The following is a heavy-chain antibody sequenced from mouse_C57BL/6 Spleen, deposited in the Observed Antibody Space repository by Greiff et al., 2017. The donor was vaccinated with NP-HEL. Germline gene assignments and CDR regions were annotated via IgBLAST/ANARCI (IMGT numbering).Heavy chain of an antibody. V-gene: IGHV14-4*01. Sequence: VQLQQSGAELVRPGASVKLSCTASGFNIKDDYMHWVKQRPEQGLEWIGWIDPENGDTEYASKFQGKATITADTSSNTAYLQLSSLTSEDTAVYYCTTPDGYYAYWGQGTLVTVSA. J-gene: IGHJ3*01. D-gene: IGHD2-3*01. CDR1: GFNIKDDY. CDR2: IDPENGDT. CDR3: TTPDGYYAY.